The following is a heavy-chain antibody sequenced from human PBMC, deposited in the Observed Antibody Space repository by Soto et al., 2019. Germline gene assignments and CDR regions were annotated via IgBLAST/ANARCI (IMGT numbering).Heavy chain of an antibody. V-gene: IGHV4-4*02. CDR1: GGSISSSNW. D-gene: IGHD6-13*01. J-gene: IGHJ5*02. CDR2: IYHSGST. Sequence: PSETLSLTCAVSGGSISSSNWWSWVRQPPGKGLEWIGEIYHSGSTNYNPSLKSRVTISVDKSKNQFSLKLSSVTAADTAVYYCARVVKYPPGIAAAGLNWFDPWGQGTLVTVSS. CDR3: ARVVKYPPGIAAAGLNWFDP.